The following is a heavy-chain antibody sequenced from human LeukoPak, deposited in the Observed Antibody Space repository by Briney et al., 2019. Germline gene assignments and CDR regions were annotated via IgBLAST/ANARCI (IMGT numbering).Heavy chain of an antibody. V-gene: IGHV1-2*02. D-gene: IGHD6-19*01. CDR3: ARIGRGSSGRKTIDY. CDR1: GYTFTGYY. Sequence: ASVKVSCKASGYTFTGYYMHWVRQAPGQGLEWMGWINPNSGGTNYAQKFQGRVTMTRDTSISTAYMELSRLRSDDTAVYYCARIGRGSSGRKTIDYWGQGTLVTVSS. J-gene: IGHJ4*02. CDR2: INPNSGGT.